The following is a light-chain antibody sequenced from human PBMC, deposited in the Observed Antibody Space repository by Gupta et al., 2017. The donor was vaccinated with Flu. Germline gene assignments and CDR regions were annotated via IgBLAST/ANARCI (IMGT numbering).Light chain of an antibody. CDR1: ESLVYSDGDSY. Sequence: DAVMTQSPLSLPVTLGQPASISCRSSESLVYSDGDSYVSWFHQRPGQSPRRLIYKASNRDSGVPDRISGSGPGTDFTLTISRLKAEDIGVYYCRHCTRWPRTFGEGTKVEI. V-gene: IGKV2-30*01. J-gene: IGKJ4*02. CDR2: KAS. CDR3: RHCTRWPRT.